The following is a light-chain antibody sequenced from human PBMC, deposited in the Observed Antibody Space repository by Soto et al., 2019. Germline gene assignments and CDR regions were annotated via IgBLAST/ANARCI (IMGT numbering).Light chain of an antibody. Sequence: EIVMTQSPGTLSVFPGERATLSCRASQSVSTNLAWYQQKPGQAPRLLIYGASTRAPGIPARFSGSGAGTDLTLTISSLQSEDFAVYYCQQYNDWPGTFGQGTTLEVK. CDR3: QQYNDWPGT. J-gene: IGKJ2*01. V-gene: IGKV3-15*01. CDR1: QSVSTN. CDR2: GAS.